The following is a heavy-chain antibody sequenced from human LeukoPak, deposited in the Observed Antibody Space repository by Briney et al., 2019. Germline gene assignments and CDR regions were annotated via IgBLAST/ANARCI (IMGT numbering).Heavy chain of an antibody. J-gene: IGHJ4*02. CDR2: IYYSGST. V-gene: IGHV4-59*01. Sequence: SETLSLTCTVSGGSIRSYCWSWIREPPGKGLEWIGYIYYSGSTNYNPSLKSRVTISVDTSKNQFSLKLSSVTAADTAVYYCARGPRREWQLLKAFDYWGQGTLVTVSS. D-gene: IGHD1-26*01. CDR3: ARGPRREWQLLKAFDY. CDR1: GGSIRSYC.